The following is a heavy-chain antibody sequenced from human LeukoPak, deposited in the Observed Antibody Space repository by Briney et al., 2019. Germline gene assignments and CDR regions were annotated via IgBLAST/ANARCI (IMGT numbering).Heavy chain of an antibody. V-gene: IGHV3-33*01. CDR3: ARAGDAFDI. CDR1: GFTFSTYG. CDR2: IWYDGSYK. J-gene: IGHJ3*02. Sequence: GRSLRLSCAASGFTFSTYGMHWVRQAPGKGLEWVAVIWYDGSYKFCVDSVKGRFTISRDNSKNTLYLQMNSLRAEDTATYYCARAGDAFDIWGQGTLVTVSS.